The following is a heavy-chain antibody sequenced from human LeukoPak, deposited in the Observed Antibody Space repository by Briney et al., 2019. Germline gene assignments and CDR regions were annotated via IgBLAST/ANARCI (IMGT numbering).Heavy chain of an antibody. CDR2: INHSGST. Sequence: PSETLSLTCAVYGGSFSGYYWSWIRQPPGKGLEWIGEINHSGSTNYNPSLKSRVTISVDTSKNQFSLKLSSVTAADTAVYYCARGETGYSYVFDYWGQGTPVTVSS. J-gene: IGHJ4*02. V-gene: IGHV4-34*01. D-gene: IGHD5-18*01. CDR3: ARGETGYSYVFDY. CDR1: GGSFSGYY.